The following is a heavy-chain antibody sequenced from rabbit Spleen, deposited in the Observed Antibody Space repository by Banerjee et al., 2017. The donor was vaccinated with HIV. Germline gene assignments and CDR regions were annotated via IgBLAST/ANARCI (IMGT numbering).Heavy chain of an antibody. Sequence: QSLEESGGDLVKPGASLTLTCTASEFSFSSNSYMCWVRQAPGKGLEWIACIYIGGGNTYYATWARGRFTISKTSSTTVTLRMTSLTAADTATYFCARDLVAVIGWNFSLWGQGTLVTVS. CDR2: IYIGGGNT. J-gene: IGHJ4*01. V-gene: IGHV1S40*01. D-gene: IGHD1-1*01. CDR3: ARDLVAVIGWNFSL. CDR1: EFSFSSNSY.